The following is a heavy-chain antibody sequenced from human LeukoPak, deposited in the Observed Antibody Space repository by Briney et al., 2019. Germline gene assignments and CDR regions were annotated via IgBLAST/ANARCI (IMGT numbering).Heavy chain of an antibody. J-gene: IGHJ4*02. CDR3: ARDAYGDYSFDY. V-gene: IGHV3-48*03. CDR2: ISSSGSTI. Sequence: GGSLRLSCAASGFTFSSYEMNWVRQAPGKGLEWVSYISSSGSTIYYADSVKGRFTISRDNAKNSLYLQMNSLRAEDTAVYYCARDAYGDYSFDYWGQGTLVTVSS. CDR1: GFTFSSYE. D-gene: IGHD4-17*01.